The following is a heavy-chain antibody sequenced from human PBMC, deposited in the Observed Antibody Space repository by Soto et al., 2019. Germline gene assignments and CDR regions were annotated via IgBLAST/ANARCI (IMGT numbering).Heavy chain of an antibody. J-gene: IGHJ6*02. CDR1: GFTFSNYG. V-gene: IGHV3-33*01. Sequence: QVQLVESGGGVVQPGRSLRLSCAASGFTFSNYGMHWVRQAPGKGLEWVAVILNDGSNRYHADSVKDRFTISRDNSKNMLYLQMNSLRAEDTAVYYCARDDEYSGNGMDVWGRGTRVTVS. D-gene: IGHD3-10*01. CDR3: ARDDEYSGNGMDV. CDR2: ILNDGSNR.